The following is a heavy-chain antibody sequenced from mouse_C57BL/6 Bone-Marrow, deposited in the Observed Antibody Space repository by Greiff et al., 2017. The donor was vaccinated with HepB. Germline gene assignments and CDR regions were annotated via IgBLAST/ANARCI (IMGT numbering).Heavy chain of an antibody. D-gene: IGHD6-5*01. J-gene: IGHJ4*01. Sequence: QVQLQQSGAELVRPGPSVKMSCKASGYTFTNYWIGWAKQRPGHGLEWIGDIYPGGGYTNYNEKFKGKATLTADKSSSTAYMQFSSLTSEDSAIYYCARILSEAMDYWGQGTSVTVSS. CDR2: IYPGGGYT. CDR1: GYTFTNYW. CDR3: ARILSEAMDY. V-gene: IGHV1-63*01.